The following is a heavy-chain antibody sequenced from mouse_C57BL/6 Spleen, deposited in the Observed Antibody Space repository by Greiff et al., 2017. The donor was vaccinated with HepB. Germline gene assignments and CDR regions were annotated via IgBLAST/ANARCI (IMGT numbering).Heavy chain of an antibody. J-gene: IGHJ4*01. D-gene: IGHD2-12*01. CDR2: IYPGDGDT. CDR1: GYAFSSYW. CDR3: ARGGYYCYDEDAMDY. Sequence: VQLQQSGAELVKPGASVKISCKASGYAFSSYWMNWVKQRPGKGLEWIGQIYPGDGDTNYNGKFKGKATMTADKSSSTAYMQLSSLTSEDSAVYYCARGGYYCYDEDAMDYWGQGTSVTVSS. V-gene: IGHV1-80*01.